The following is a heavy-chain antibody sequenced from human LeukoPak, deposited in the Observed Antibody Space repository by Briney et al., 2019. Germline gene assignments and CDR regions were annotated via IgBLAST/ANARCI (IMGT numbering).Heavy chain of an antibody. D-gene: IGHD5-18*01. CDR2: IIPIFGTA. V-gene: IGHV1-69*13. Sequence: SVKVSCKASGGTFSSYAISWVRQAPGQGLEWMGGIIPIFGTANYAQKFQGRVTITADESTSTAYMELSSLRSEDTAVYYCARGRDTAMRLSYFPSLYIWGQGTMVTVSS. CDR1: GGTFSSYA. J-gene: IGHJ3*02. CDR3: ARGRDTAMRLSYFPSLYI.